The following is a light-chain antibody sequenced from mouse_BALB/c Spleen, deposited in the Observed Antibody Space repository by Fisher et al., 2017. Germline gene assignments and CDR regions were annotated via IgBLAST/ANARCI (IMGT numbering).Light chain of an antibody. CDR2: GTS. V-gene: IGKV4-59*01. CDR3: QQGSSIPFT. Sequence: IVITQTPAIMSASPGEKVTMTCSASSSVSYMHWYQQKSGTSPKRWIYGTSNLASGVPARFSGSGAGISYSLTIGTMEAEDVATYYCQQGSSIPFTFGSGTKLEIK. CDR1: SSVSY. J-gene: IGKJ4*01.